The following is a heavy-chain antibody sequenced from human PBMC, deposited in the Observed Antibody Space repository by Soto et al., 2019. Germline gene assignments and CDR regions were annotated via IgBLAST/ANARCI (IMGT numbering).Heavy chain of an antibody. Sequence: ASVKVSCKASGYTFTSYAMHWVRLAPGQRLEWMGWINAGNGNTKYSQKFQGRVTITRDASASTAYMELSSLRSEDTAVYYCAREYQNYYGSGSTDYYYDMDVRGKGTSVTVYS. CDR1: GYTFTSYA. CDR3: AREYQNYYGSGSTDYYYDMDV. CDR2: INAGNGNT. J-gene: IGHJ6*03. V-gene: IGHV1-3*01. D-gene: IGHD3-10*01.